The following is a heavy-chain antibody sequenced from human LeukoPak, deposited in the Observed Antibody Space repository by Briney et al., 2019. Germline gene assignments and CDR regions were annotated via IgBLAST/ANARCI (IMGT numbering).Heavy chain of an antibody. Sequence: PGGSLRLSCAASGFTFSSYTINWVRQAPGKGLEWVSSITSSTTYIYYADSVKGRFTISRDNAKNSLYLQMSSLRAEDTAVYYCARTMVTRYDYWGQGTLVTVSS. J-gene: IGHJ4*02. D-gene: IGHD5-18*01. CDR3: ARTMVTRYDY. V-gene: IGHV3-21*01. CDR2: ITSSTTYI. CDR1: GFTFSSYT.